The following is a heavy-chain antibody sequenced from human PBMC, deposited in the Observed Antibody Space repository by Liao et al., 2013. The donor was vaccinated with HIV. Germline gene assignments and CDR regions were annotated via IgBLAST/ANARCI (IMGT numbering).Heavy chain of an antibody. CDR3: ARGGSSWYSYYYYMDV. J-gene: IGHJ6*03. Sequence: QVQLQESGPGLVKPSQTLSLTCTVSGDLIRRDNYYWTWIRQPAGKGLEWIGHIYTGMSTTGTTNYNPSLKSRVSISADTSSNHVSLKLTSVTAADTAVYYCARGGSSWYSYYYYMDVWGKGTTVTVSS. V-gene: IGHV4-61*02. CDR2: IYTGMSTTGTT. CDR1: GDLIRRDNYY. D-gene: IGHD6-13*01.